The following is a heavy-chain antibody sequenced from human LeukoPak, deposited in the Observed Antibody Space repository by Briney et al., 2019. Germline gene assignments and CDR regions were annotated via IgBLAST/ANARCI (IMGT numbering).Heavy chain of an antibody. V-gene: IGHV1-2*02. CDR1: GHTFTGYY. D-gene: IGHD6-19*01. Sequence: ASVKVSCKASGHTFTGYYMHWVRQAPGQGLEWMGWINPNSVGTNHAQKFQGRVSMTRDTSISTAYMELSRLRSDDTAVYYCAQSSGWDSLKYWGQGTLVTVSS. J-gene: IGHJ4*02. CDR3: AQSSGWDSLKY. CDR2: INPNSVGT.